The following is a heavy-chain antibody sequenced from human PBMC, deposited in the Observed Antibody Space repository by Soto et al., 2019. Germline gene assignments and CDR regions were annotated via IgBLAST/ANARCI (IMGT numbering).Heavy chain of an antibody. CDR1: KFTISHYA. CDR3: AKDERANNDYWSGFHDS. D-gene: IGHD3-3*01. V-gene: IGHV3-23*01. J-gene: IGHJ4*02. CDR2: IGGSGDYS. Sequence: PGGSMIHSCAVSKFTISHYAMSLVRQAPGKGLEWVSTIGGSGDYSYYADSVKGRFIISRDNSKNTLYLQMNSLTAEDTAVYYCAKDERANNDYWSGFHDSWGQGTQVTVSS.